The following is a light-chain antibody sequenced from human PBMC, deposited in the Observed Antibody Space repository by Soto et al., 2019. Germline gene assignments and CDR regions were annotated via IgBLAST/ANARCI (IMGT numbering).Light chain of an antibody. V-gene: IGKV3-20*01. J-gene: IGKJ1*01. CDR1: QSVRNNE. Sequence: EIVLTQSPGTLSLSPGERATLSCRASQSVRNNEFTWYQQKPGQAPRVLMNGPSSRATGVPDRFSGSGSGTDLTLTITRLEPADFAVYYCQQYGNSPRTFGQGTKVEIK. CDR3: QQYGNSPRT. CDR2: GPS.